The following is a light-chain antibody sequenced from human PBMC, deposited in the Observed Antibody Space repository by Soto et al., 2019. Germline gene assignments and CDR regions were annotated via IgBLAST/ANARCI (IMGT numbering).Light chain of an antibody. CDR1: QSIDSW. J-gene: IGKJ1*01. Sequence: DIQMTQSPSTMSTCVGDRVTITCRASQSIDSWLAWYQQKPGKAPKFLMYKASNLESGVPLRFSGSGSETEFTLTTSSLQSDDFAIYYCQHYKSYPWTFGQGTKVELK. V-gene: IGKV1-5*03. CDR3: QHYKSYPWT. CDR2: KAS.